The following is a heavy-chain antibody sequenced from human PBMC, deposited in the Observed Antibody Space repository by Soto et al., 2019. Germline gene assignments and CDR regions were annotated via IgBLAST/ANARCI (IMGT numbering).Heavy chain of an antibody. CDR3: ARDFTILVREEYDYYGMDV. Sequence: SETLSLTCTVSGGSMSSYYWSWILQPPGKGLEWIGYIYYSGSTNYNPSLKSRVTISVDTSKNQFSLKLSSVTAADTAVYYCARDFTILVREEYDYYGMDVWGQGTTVTVSS. D-gene: IGHD6-13*01. J-gene: IGHJ6*02. CDR1: GGSMSSYY. CDR2: IYYSGST. V-gene: IGHV4-59*01.